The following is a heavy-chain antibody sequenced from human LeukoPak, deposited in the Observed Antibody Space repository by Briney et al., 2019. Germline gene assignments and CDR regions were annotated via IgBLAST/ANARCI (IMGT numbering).Heavy chain of an antibody. J-gene: IGHJ5*02. D-gene: IGHD2/OR15-2a*01. CDR3: ARDTYYAPFDP. Sequence: GGSLRLSCAASGFAFNTYWMHWVRQVPGKGLVWVSRIRGDGTNQIYADSVKGRFTISRENAKNTLYLQMNSLRAEDTAVYYCARDTYYAPFDPWGQGTLVTVSS. CDR1: GFAFNTYW. V-gene: IGHV3-74*01. CDR2: IRGDGTNQ.